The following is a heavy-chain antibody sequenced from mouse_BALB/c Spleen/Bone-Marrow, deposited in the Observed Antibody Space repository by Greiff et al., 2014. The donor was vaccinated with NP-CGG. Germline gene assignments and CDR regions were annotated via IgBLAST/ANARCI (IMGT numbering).Heavy chain of an antibody. Sequence: EVQRQQSGAELVKPGASVKLSCTASGFNIKDTYMHWVKQRPEQGLEWIGRIDPANGNTKYDPKFQGKATITADTSSNTAYLQLSSLTSEDTAVYYCASYYYGSSSFAYWGQGTLVTVSA. J-gene: IGHJ3*01. CDR1: GFNIKDTY. D-gene: IGHD1-1*01. CDR2: IDPANGNT. V-gene: IGHV14-3*02. CDR3: ASYYYGSSSFAY.